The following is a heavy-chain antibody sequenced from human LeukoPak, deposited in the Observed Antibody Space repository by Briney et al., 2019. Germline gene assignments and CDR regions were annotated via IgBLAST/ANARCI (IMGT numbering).Heavy chain of an antibody. D-gene: IGHD6-13*01. Sequence: GASVKVSCKVSGYTLTELSMHWVRQAPGKGLEWMGGFDPEDGETIYAQKFQGRVTMTEDTSTDTAYMELSSLRSEDTAVYYCATAPPGIAAASTDYWGQGTLVTVSS. CDR2: FDPEDGET. J-gene: IGHJ4*02. CDR1: GYTLTELS. V-gene: IGHV1-24*01. CDR3: ATAPPGIAAASTDY.